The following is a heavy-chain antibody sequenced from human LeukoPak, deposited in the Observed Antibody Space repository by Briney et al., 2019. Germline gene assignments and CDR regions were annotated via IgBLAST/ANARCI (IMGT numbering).Heavy chain of an antibody. Sequence: GRSLRLSCAASGFTFCRYGMHGVSDAPGKGVGWGSDILYDESNTYYADSVKRRFTISRDNSKKTLYLQMNSLRAEDTAVYYCAKSFLELEAYDYYMDVWGKGTTVTVSS. D-gene: IGHD1-7*01. CDR2: ILYDESNT. V-gene: IGHV3-33*06. J-gene: IGHJ6*03. CDR3: AKSFLELEAYDYYMDV. CDR1: GFTFCRYG.